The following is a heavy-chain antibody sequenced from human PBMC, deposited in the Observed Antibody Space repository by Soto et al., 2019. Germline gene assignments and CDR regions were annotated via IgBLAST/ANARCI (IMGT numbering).Heavy chain of an antibody. V-gene: IGHV3-48*01. D-gene: IGHD6-25*01. Sequence: EVQLVESGGGLVQPGGSLRLSCAASGFTFSSYSMNWVRQAPGKGLEWVSYISSSSSTIYYADSVKGRFTISRDNAKNPLYLQMNSLRAEDTAVYYCARDQAIAAATDAFDIWGQGTMVTVSS. CDR2: ISSSSSTI. CDR3: ARDQAIAAATDAFDI. CDR1: GFTFSSYS. J-gene: IGHJ3*02.